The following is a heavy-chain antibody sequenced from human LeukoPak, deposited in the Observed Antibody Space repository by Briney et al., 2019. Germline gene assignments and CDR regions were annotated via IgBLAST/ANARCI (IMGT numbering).Heavy chain of an antibody. V-gene: IGHV3-7*01. CDR3: ARDLYRIVVVPHYFDF. D-gene: IGHD3-22*01. CDR2: IKQDGSEK. Sequence: GGSLRLSCAASGFTFSSYGMSWVRQAPGKGLEWVANIKQDGSEKYYVDSVKGRFTISRDNAKNSLYLQMNSPRAEDTAVYYCARDLYRIVVVPHYFDFWGQGTLVTVSS. J-gene: IGHJ4*02. CDR1: GFTFSSYG.